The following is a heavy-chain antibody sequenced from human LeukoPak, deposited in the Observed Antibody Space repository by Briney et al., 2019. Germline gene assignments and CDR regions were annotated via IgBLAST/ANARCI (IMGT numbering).Heavy chain of an antibody. CDR1: GYIFADYY. V-gene: IGHV1-2*02. CDR2: IKPNSGGT. J-gene: IGHJ3*02. Sequence: ASVKVSCKASGYIFADYYIHWVRQAPGQGLEWMGWIKPNSGGTRSAQKFQGRVTMTRDTSISTAYMELSSLRYDDTAMYYCARGGKLMITMVRGALASRDGFDIWGQGTMVTVSS. CDR3: ARGGKLMITMVRGALASRDGFDI. D-gene: IGHD3-10*01.